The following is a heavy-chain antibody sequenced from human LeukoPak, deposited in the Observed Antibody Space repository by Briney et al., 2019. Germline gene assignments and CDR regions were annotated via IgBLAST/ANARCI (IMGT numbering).Heavy chain of an antibody. J-gene: IGHJ4*02. CDR1: TVSGSSGNF. CDR3: ARELRGAPTPGAY. Sequence: SKTLSLTCALSTVSGSSGNFWSWVRQPPGEGLEWIGEVHKSGRTNYNPSLKARVTISIDASKNQLSLELTSVTAADTAVYCCARELRGAPTPGAYWGQGTRVTVSS. D-gene: IGHD1-26*01. V-gene: IGHV4-4*01. CDR2: VHKSGRT.